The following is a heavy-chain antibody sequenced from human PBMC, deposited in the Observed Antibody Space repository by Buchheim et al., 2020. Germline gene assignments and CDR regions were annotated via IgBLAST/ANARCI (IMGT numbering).Heavy chain of an antibody. D-gene: IGHD3-3*01. Sequence: EVQLVESGGGLVQPGGSLRLSCAASGFTFSSYWMHWVRQAPGKGLVWVSRINSDGSSTSYADSVKGRFTISRDNAKNTLYLQMNRLRAEDTAVYYCARASAGVLRFLEWPGGYYFDYWGQGTL. CDR3: ARASAGVLRFLEWPGGYYFDY. J-gene: IGHJ4*02. CDR2: INSDGSST. V-gene: IGHV3-74*01. CDR1: GFTFSSYW.